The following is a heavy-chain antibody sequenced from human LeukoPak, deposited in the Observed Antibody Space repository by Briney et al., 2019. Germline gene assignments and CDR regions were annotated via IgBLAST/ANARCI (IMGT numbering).Heavy chain of an antibody. CDR2: IYSDGTT. Sequence: GGSLRLSCTVPGFTVSSNYMSWVRQAPGKGLEWVSVIYSDGTTYNADSVKGRFTISRDNSKNTLYLQINSLRAEDTAVYYCARGIAAAGTGLYNWGQGTLLTVSS. V-gene: IGHV3-53*01. D-gene: IGHD6-13*01. CDR1: GFTVSSNY. CDR3: ARGIAAAGTGLYN. J-gene: IGHJ4*02.